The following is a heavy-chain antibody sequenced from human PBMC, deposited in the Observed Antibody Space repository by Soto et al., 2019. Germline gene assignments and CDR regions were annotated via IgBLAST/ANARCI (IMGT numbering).Heavy chain of an antibody. CDR1: GGSFSGYY. D-gene: IGHD3-9*01. CDR2: INHGVST. V-gene: IGHV4-34*01. Sequence: QVQLQQWGAGLLKPSETLSLTCAVYGGSFSGYYWSWIRQPPGKGLEWIGEINHGVSTNYNPSLKSRSTISVDTSKTQFSLKLSSVTAADTAVYYCARRHSYWLLSGRSGFDPWGQGTLVTVSS. CDR3: ARRHSYWLLSGRSGFDP. J-gene: IGHJ5*02.